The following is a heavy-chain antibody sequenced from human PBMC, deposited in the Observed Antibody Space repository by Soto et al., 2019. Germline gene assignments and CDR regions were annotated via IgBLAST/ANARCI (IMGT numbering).Heavy chain of an antibody. CDR2: MRGSGGDT. CDR1: GFSFSNYA. CDR3: VRGHSNSYFYFDY. J-gene: IGHJ4*02. Sequence: EVQLLASGGGLVQPGGSLRLSCAASGFSFSNYAMGWVRQAPGKGLEWVSSMRGSGGDTFYAVSVRGRFTISRDNYQNTVSLQMSNLGAEDTALYYFVRGHSNSYFYFDYWGQGNLVTVSS. D-gene: IGHD5-18*01. V-gene: IGHV3-23*01.